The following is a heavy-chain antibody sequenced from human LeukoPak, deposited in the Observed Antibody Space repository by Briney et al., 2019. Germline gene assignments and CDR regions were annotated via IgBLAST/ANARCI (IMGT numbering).Heavy chain of an antibody. D-gene: IGHD6-13*01. V-gene: IGHV3-23*01. CDR1: GFTFSSYA. Sequence: GGSLRLSCAASGFTFSSYAMSWVRQAPGKGLEWVSAISGSGSSTYYADSVKGRFTISRDNSKNTLYLQMNSLRAEDTAVYYCAKRYPYSSSGELGSGDAFDIWGQGTMVTVSS. CDR3: AKRYPYSSSGELGSGDAFDI. CDR2: ISGSGSST. J-gene: IGHJ3*02.